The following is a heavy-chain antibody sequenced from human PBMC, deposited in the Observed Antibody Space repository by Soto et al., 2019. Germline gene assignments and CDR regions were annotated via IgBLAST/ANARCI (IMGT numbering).Heavy chain of an antibody. J-gene: IGHJ3*02. CDR3: ARESRITIPPGGAFDI. Sequence: SETLSLTCTVSGGSISSYYWSWIRQPPGKGLEWIGYIYYSGSTNYNPSLKSRVTISVDTSKNQFSLKLSSVTAEDTAVYYCARESRITIPPGGAFDIWGQGTMVTVSS. D-gene: IGHD3-9*01. CDR2: IYYSGST. V-gene: IGHV4-59*01. CDR1: GGSISSYY.